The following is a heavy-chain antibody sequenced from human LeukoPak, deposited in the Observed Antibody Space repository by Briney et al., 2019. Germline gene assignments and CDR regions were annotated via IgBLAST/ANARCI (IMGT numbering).Heavy chain of an antibody. Sequence: SETLSLTCTVSGGSISSYYWSWIRQPPGKGLEWIGYIYTSGSTNYNPSLKSRVTISVDTSKNQFSLKLSSVTAADTAVYYCASFGVVTDPACWFDPWGQGTLVTVSS. V-gene: IGHV4-4*09. CDR2: IYTSGST. CDR1: GGSISSYY. D-gene: IGHD3-3*01. CDR3: ASFGVVTDPACWFDP. J-gene: IGHJ5*02.